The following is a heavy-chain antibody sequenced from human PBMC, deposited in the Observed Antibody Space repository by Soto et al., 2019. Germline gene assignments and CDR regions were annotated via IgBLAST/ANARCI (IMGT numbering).Heavy chain of an antibody. J-gene: IGHJ4*02. V-gene: IGHV3-48*02. CDR2: ISSSSSTI. CDR1: GFTFSSYS. D-gene: IGHD3-10*01. Sequence: EVQLVESGGGLVQPGGSLRLSCAASGFTFSSYSMNWVRQAPGKGLEWVSYISSSSSTIYYADSVKGRFTISRDNSKNSLYLQMNSLRDEDTAVYYCARDSSMVRGVILPAFCYWGQGTLVTVSS. CDR3: ARDSSMVRGVILPAFCY.